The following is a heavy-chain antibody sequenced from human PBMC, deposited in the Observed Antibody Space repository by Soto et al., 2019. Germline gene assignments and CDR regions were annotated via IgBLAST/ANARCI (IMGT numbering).Heavy chain of an antibody. D-gene: IGHD3-3*01. CDR1: GYTFTSYY. Sequence: QVQLVQSGAEVKKPGASVKVSCKASGYTFTSYYMHWVRQAPGQGLEWMGIINPSGGSTSYAQKFQGRVTMTRDTSRGTVYMELSSLRAEDTAVYYCAWSGYNDWFDPWGQGTLVTVSS. CDR3: AWSGYNDWFDP. V-gene: IGHV1-46*01. J-gene: IGHJ5*02. CDR2: INPSGGST.